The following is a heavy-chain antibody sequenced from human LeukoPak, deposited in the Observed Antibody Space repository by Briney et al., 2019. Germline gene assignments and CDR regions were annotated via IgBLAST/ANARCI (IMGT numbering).Heavy chain of an antibody. CDR2: ISYDGSNK. CDR3: AKDGNYYDSSGYYGY. D-gene: IGHD3-22*01. CDR1: GFTFSNFG. V-gene: IGHV3-30*18. J-gene: IGHJ4*02. Sequence: PGGSLRLSCAASGFTFSNFGMHWVRQAPGKGLEWVAVISYDGSNKYYADSVKGRFTISRDNSKNTLYLQMNSLRAEDTAVYYCAKDGNYYDSSGYYGYWGQGTLVTVSS.